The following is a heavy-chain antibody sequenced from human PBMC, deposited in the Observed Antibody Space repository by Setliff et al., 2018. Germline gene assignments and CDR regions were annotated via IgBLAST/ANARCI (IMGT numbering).Heavy chain of an antibody. J-gene: IGHJ4*02. CDR3: ATTGAYRYFDY. D-gene: IGHD1-1*01. CDR2: INHSGTT. Sequence: LSLTCTVPGGSISSISYYWGWIRQPPGKGLEWIGEINHSGTTNYNPSLKSRVSISVDTSKNQFSLKLNSVTASDTAVYYCATTGAYRYFDYWGQGTLVTVSS. CDR1: GGSISSISYY. V-gene: IGHV4-39*01.